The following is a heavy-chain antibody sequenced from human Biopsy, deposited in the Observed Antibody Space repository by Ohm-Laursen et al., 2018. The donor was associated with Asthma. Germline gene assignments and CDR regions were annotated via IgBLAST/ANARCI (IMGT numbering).Heavy chain of an antibody. CDR1: GDSLGSFINFA. D-gene: IGHD5-12*01. Sequence: SSVKVSCKASGDSLGSFINFAISWVRQPPNQGLEWMGGLIPVLGTADYAPMFEGRVTITADESTSTAYLELTSLRFEDTAVYYCARGYSGTDRIVYYYSGMEVWGQGTTVTVSS. CDR3: ARGYSGTDRIVYYYSGMEV. CDR2: LIPVLGTA. J-gene: IGHJ6*02. V-gene: IGHV1-69*01.